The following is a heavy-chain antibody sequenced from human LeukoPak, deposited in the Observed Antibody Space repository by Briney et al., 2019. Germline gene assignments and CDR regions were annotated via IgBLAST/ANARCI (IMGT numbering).Heavy chain of an antibody. CDR2: ISAYNGNT. Sequence: ASVKVSCKASGYTFTSYDINWVRQATGQGLEWMGWISAYNGNTNYAQKLQGRVTMTTDTSTSTAYMELRSLRSDDTAVYYCARALGHYYDSSGLNDWGQGTLVTVSS. CDR3: ARALGHYYDSSGLND. J-gene: IGHJ4*02. V-gene: IGHV1-18*01. CDR1: GYTFTSYD. D-gene: IGHD3-22*01.